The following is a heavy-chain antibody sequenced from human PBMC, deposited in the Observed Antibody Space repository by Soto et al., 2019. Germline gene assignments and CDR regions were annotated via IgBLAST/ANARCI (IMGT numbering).Heavy chain of an antibody. Sequence: GASVKVSCKASGYIFTNHYILWVRQAPGQGLEWMGIINPSGGSTNYLQKFQGRITMTRDTSTSTVYMELSSLRSEDTAVYYCARAPYCSGGSCYSGKFDGSYGYGMDVWGQGTTVTVSS. CDR1: GYIFTNHY. D-gene: IGHD2-15*01. CDR3: ARAPYCSGGSCYSGKFDGSYGYGMDV. J-gene: IGHJ6*02. V-gene: IGHV1-46*01. CDR2: INPSGGST.